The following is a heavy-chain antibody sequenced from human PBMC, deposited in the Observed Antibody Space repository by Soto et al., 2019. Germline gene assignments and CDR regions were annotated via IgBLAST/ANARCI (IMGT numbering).Heavy chain of an antibody. CDR2: ITGSGGNS. CDR3: AREAARSGYDFGDFDC. V-gene: IGHV3-23*01. J-gene: IGHJ4*02. D-gene: IGHD5-12*01. CDR1: EFTFNNYG. Sequence: EVQLLESGGGLVQPGGSLRLSCAASEFTFNNYGMSWVRQAPGKGLEWVSAITGSGGNSYYADSLKGRFTMSRDTSKNSLCLQMDSLRAEDRAIYYCAREAARSGYDFGDFDCWGQGALVTVSS.